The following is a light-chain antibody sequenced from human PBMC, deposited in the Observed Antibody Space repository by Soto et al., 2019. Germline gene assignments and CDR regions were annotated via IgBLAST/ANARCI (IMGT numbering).Light chain of an antibody. V-gene: IGLV1-40*01. Sequence: QSVLTQPPSVSGAPGQRVTISCTGSSSNIGAGYDVHWYQRLPGTAPKVLIYNNNNRPSGVPDRFSGSKSGTSASLAITGLQAEYEADYYCQSYDSSLSGSDVFGTGTKVTVL. CDR3: QSYDSSLSGSDV. CDR1: SSNIGAGYD. CDR2: NNN. J-gene: IGLJ1*01.